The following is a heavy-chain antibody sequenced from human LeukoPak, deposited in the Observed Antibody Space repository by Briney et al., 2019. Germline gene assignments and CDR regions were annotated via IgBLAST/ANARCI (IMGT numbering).Heavy chain of an antibody. V-gene: IGHV3-21*01. CDR3: ARDGWDDYGDPQGDAFDI. D-gene: IGHD4-17*01. CDR1: GFTFSSYS. CDR2: ISSSSSYI. J-gene: IGHJ3*02. Sequence: PGGSLRPSCAASGFTFSSYSMNWVRQAPGKGLEWVSSISSSSSYIYYADSVKGRFTISRDNAKNSLYLQMNSLRAEDTAVYYCARDGWDDYGDPQGDAFDIWGQGTMVTVSS.